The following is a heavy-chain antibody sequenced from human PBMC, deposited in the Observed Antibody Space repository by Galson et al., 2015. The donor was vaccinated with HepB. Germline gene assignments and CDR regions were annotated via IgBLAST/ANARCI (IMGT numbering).Heavy chain of an antibody. J-gene: IGHJ5*02. CDR2: FSGVNSDT. Sequence: SLRLSCAASGFTFRNYAMCWVRQAPGKVLEWVSTFSGVNSDTYYADSVKGRITVSRDNSKNQVYLQMNSLRSEDTAVYYCAKDQEEDTGDSDPWRQATLVTVSS. CDR1: GFTFRNYA. CDR3: AKDQEEDTGDSDP. V-gene: IGHV3-23*01. D-gene: IGHD3-3*01.